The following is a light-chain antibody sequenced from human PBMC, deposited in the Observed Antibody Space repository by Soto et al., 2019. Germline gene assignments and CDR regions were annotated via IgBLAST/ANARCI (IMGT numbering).Light chain of an antibody. CDR3: MQGTHWPWT. V-gene: IGKV2-30*02. Sequence: DVGMTQSPLSLPVTLGQSASISCRSSEYLIHTDGNIYLSWFHQRPDQSPTRLVYMVSNWDSGVPDRVSGSGSGSDFTLKITRVATEDVGAYDCMQGTHWPWTFGGGTPVE. J-gene: IGKJ4*01. CDR1: EYLIHTDGNIY. CDR2: MVS.